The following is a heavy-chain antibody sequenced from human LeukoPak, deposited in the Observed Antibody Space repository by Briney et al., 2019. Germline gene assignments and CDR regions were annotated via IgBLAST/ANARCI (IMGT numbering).Heavy chain of an antibody. Sequence: SETLSLTCTVSGGSISSGSYYWSWIWQPAGKGLEWIGRIYTSGSTNYNPSLKSRVTISVDTSKNQFSLKLSSVTAADTAVYYCARDASDYYDSSGYSHFDYWGQGTLVTVSS. J-gene: IGHJ4*02. CDR3: ARDASDYYDSSGYSHFDY. D-gene: IGHD3-22*01. V-gene: IGHV4-61*02. CDR2: IYTSGST. CDR1: GGSISSGSYY.